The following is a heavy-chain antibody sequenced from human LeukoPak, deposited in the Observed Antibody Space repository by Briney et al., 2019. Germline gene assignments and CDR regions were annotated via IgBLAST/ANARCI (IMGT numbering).Heavy chain of an antibody. J-gene: IGHJ3*02. CDR2: MNPNSGNT. Sequence: GASVTVSCKASGYTFTSYDINWVRQATGQGLEWMGWMNPNSGNTGYAQKFQGRVTITRNTSISTAYMELSSLRSEDTAVYYCARGWMKSGYYSRGLPAAFDIWGQGTMVTVSS. CDR1: GYTFTSYD. D-gene: IGHD3-3*01. CDR3: ARGWMKSGYYSRGLPAAFDI. V-gene: IGHV1-8*03.